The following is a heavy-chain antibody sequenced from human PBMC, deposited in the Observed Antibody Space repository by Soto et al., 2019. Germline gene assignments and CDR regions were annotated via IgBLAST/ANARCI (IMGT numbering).Heavy chain of an antibody. J-gene: IGHJ6*02. CDR1: GFSSSSYA. CDR3: VRQGFCSGASCNHYFYSYAMDV. V-gene: IGHV3-48*02. CDR2: ISSRGTTI. D-gene: IGHD2-15*01. Sequence: DVQLVETGGGLVQPGGSLRLSCAVSGFSSSSYAMKWVRQAPGKGLEWVSFISSRGTTIYYADSVEGRFTISRDNSQNSLYLQMDSLRDEDTAVYYCVRQGFCSGASCNHYFYSYAMDVWGQGTTVIVSS.